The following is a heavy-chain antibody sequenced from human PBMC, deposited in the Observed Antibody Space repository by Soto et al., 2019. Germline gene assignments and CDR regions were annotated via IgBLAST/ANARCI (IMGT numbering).Heavy chain of an antibody. CDR3: LARFCSRARCYRTENGSDV. CDR2: SSGSREKT. J-gene: IGHJ6*02. V-gene: IGHV3-23*01. D-gene: IGHD2-2*01. Sequence: GGSLRFSGVAPPFTLRNFAMSWVRQAPGQGLEWVSASSGSREKTSYADFVNGRFTSFRDKSNNTRCLQRNSLRDEDTALYSCLARFCSRARCYRTENGSDVWGQGTTVTVSS. CDR1: PFTLRNFA.